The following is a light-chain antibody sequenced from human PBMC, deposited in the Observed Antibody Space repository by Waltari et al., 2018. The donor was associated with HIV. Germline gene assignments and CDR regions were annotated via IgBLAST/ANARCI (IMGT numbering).Light chain of an antibody. V-gene: IGLV2-14*01. J-gene: IGLJ3*02. CDR2: EVS. CDR1: SSDLDNFKS. Sequence: QSALTQPASVSGSPGQSITISCTGTSSDLDNFKSVSGYQHHPGKAPTVIIDEVSNRPSGFSYRVSRSKSGHPASLTISGLQAEDEAYYFCMSYISSATPEFGGGTKLTVL. CDR3: MSYISSATPE.